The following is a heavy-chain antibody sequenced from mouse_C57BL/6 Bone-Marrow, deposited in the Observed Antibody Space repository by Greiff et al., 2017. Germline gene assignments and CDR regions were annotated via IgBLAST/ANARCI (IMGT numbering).Heavy chain of an antibody. Sequence: VQLQQSGAELVRPGTSVKVSCKASGYAFTNYLIEWVKQRPGQGLEWIGVINPGSGDTTYNEKFKGKAALTADKSSSTDYIQLNSLTSEDSAVHFCARDGDYGDFDYWGQGTTLTVSS. J-gene: IGHJ2*01. CDR3: ARDGDYGDFDY. D-gene: IGHD1-2*01. CDR1: GYAFTNYL. CDR2: INPGSGDT. V-gene: IGHV1-54*01.